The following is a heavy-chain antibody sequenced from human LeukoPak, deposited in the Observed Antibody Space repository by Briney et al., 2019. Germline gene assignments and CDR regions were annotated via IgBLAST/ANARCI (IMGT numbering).Heavy chain of an antibody. J-gene: IGHJ6*03. CDR1: GGTFSSYA. Sequence: SVKVSCKASGGTFSSYAISWVRQAPGQGLEWMGGIIPIFGTANYAQKFQGRVTITADKSTSTAYMELSSLISEDTAVYYCAARQNYYGSGSYLGYYYYMDVWGKGTTVTVSS. CDR3: AARQNYYGSGSYLGYYYYMDV. CDR2: IIPIFGTA. D-gene: IGHD3-10*01. V-gene: IGHV1-69*06.